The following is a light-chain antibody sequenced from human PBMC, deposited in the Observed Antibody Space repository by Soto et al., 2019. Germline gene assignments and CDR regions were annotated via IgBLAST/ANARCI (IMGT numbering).Light chain of an antibody. V-gene: IGLV2-14*03. CDR2: DVS. J-gene: IGLJ3*02. Sequence: QSALTQPASVSGSPGQSITISCTGTSSDVGTYNYVSWYQQHPGKAPKLMIYDVSNRPSGVSNRFSGSKSGNTSSLAISGLRAEYESDSYCSSYTNTYTRVFGGGHQLTVL. CDR1: SSDVGTYNY. CDR3: SSYTNTYTRV.